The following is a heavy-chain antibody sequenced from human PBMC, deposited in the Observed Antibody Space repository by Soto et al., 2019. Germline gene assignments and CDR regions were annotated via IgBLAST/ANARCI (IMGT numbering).Heavy chain of an antibody. D-gene: IGHD6-19*01. V-gene: IGHV3-21*01. CDR2: ISSSSSYI. CDR3: ARDIAVAEDAFDI. Sequence: PGGSLRLSCAASGFTFSSYSMNWVRQAPGKGLEWVSSISSSSSYIYYADSVKGRFTISRDNAKNSLYLQMNSLRAEDTAVYYCARDIAVAEDAFDIWGQGTMVTV. CDR1: GFTFSSYS. J-gene: IGHJ3*02.